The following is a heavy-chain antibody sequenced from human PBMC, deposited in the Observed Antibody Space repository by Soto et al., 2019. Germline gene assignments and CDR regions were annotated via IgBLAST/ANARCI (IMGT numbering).Heavy chain of an antibody. CDR1: GFTFSRYW. D-gene: IGHD6-13*01. CDR3: ARDWTTAGPSSVDY. J-gene: IGHJ4*02. V-gene: IGHV3-74*03. CDR2: INSDGSST. Sequence: EVQLVESGGGLVQPGGSLRLSCAASGFTFSRYWMHWVRQAPGKGLVWVSRINSDGSSTTYADSVKGRFTISRDNAKNTLYLQMNSLRVEDTAVYYCARDWTTAGPSSVDYWGQGTVVTVSS.